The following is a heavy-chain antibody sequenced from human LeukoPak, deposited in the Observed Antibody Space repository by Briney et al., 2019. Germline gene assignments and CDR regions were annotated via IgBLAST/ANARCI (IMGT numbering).Heavy chain of an antibody. CDR2: ISSGGNTQ. D-gene: IGHD2-21*01. CDR1: GFTVSSNY. CDR3: ARDIVNGPFVISLES. V-gene: IGHV3-11*04. Sequence: PGGSLRLSCAASGFTVSSNYMSWVRQAPGKGLEWVSHISSGGNTQYYADSVRGRFTMSRDDAKNSLDLQMDSLRIEDTGVYYCARDIVNGPFVISLESWGQGARVTVSS. J-gene: IGHJ4*02.